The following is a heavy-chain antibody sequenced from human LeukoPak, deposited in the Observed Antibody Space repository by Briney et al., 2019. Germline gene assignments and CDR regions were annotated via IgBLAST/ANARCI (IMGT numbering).Heavy chain of an antibody. CDR2: IRYDGSNK. Sequence: GGSLRLSCAASGFTFSSYAMHWVRQGPGKGLEWVAFIRYDGSNKYYADSVKGRFTISRDNSNNTLFLHLNSLRGEDTAVYYCTRNSGWYGLSWGQGTLVTVSS. CDR1: GFTFSSYA. D-gene: IGHD6-19*01. CDR3: TRNSGWYGLS. J-gene: IGHJ1*01. V-gene: IGHV3-30*02.